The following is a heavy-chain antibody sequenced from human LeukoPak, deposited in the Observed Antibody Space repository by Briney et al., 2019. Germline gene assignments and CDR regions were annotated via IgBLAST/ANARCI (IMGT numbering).Heavy chain of an antibody. CDR2: INHSGST. J-gene: IGHJ4*02. CDR3: ARASAYSTSSGVNY. D-gene: IGHD6-6*01. CDR1: GGSFGGYY. V-gene: IGHV4-34*01. Sequence: PSGTLSLTCAVYGGSFGGYYWSWIRQPPGKGLAWIGQINHSGSTDYNPSLKSRVTISVDTSKNQFSLKLSSVTAADTAVYYCARASAYSTSSGVNYWGQGALVTVSS.